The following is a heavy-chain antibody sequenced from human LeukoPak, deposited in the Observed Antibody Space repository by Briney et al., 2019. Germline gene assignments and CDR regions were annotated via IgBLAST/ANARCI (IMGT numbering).Heavy chain of an antibody. V-gene: IGHV3-48*01. CDR2: ISSSSSTI. Sequence: GGSLRLSCAASGFTFSSYSMNWVRQAPGKGLEWVSSISSSSSTIYYADSVKGRFTISRDNAKNSLYLQMNSLRAEDTAVYYCARDQDYVWGSYRYFDYWGQGTLVTVSS. CDR1: GFTFSSYS. D-gene: IGHD3-16*02. J-gene: IGHJ4*02. CDR3: ARDQDYVWGSYRYFDY.